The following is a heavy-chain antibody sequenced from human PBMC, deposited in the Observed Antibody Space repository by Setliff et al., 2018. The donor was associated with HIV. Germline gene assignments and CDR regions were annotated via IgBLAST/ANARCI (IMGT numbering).Heavy chain of an antibody. CDR1: GFTFSNYA. J-gene: IGHJ4*02. V-gene: IGHV3-23*01. CDR2: ISGSGGST. Sequence: GGSLRLSCAASGFTFSNYAMSWVRQASGKGLQWVSAISGSGGSTYYADYADSVKGRFTISRDNSKNTLYLQMNSLRAEDTAGHYCAKGLGTFDSWGQGTLVTVSS. CDR3: AKGLGTFDS.